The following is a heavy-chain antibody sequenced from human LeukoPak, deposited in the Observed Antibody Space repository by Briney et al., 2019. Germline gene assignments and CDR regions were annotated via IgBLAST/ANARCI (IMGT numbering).Heavy chain of an antibody. CDR2: INHSGST. J-gene: IGHJ4*02. CDR3: ARVCYDSSCDY. CDR1: GGSFSGYY. D-gene: IGHD3-22*01. Sequence: SETLSLTCAVYGGSFSGYYWSWIRQPPGKGLEWIGEINHSGSTNYNPSLKSRVIISVDTSKNQFSLKLSSVTAADTAVYYCARVCYDSSCDYWGQGTLVTVSS. V-gene: IGHV4-34*01.